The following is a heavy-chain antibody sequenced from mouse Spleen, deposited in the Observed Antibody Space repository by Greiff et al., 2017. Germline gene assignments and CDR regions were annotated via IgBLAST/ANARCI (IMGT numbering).Heavy chain of an antibody. V-gene: IGHV1-9*01. D-gene: IGHD2-1*01. CDR2: ILPGSGST. CDR3: ARGGNPYAMDY. Sequence: VQLVESGAELMKPGASVKISCKATGYTFSSYWIEWVKQRPGHGLEWIGEILPGSGSTNYNEKFKGKATFTADTSSNTAYMQLSSLTSEDSAVYYCARGGNPYAMDYWGQGTSVTVSS. J-gene: IGHJ4*01. CDR1: GYTFSSYW.